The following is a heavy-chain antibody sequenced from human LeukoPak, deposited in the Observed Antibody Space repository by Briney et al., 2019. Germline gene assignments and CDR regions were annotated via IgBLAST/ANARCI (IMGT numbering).Heavy chain of an antibody. D-gene: IGHD2-15*01. Sequence: PGGSLRLSCAASGFTFSSYAMHWVRQAPGKGLEYVSAISSNGGGTYYANSVKGRFTISRDNSKNTLYLQMGSLRAEDMAVYYCASSGIVVVVAAPMDYWGQGTLVTVSS. CDR2: ISSNGGGT. V-gene: IGHV3-64*01. CDR1: GFTFSSYA. CDR3: ASSGIVVVVAAPMDY. J-gene: IGHJ4*02.